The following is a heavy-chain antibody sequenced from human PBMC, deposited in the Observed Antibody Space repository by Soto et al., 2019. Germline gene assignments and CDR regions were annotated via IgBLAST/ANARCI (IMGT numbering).Heavy chain of an antibody. V-gene: IGHV3-74*01. Sequence: EVQLVESGGGLVQPGGSLRLSCAASGFTFSNYWMHWVRQDPGKGLVWVSRINSDGSSTSYADSVKGRFTISRDNAKNTLYRQMNSLRAEDTSVYYCARGGDFWTGYSGGENWFDPWGQGTLVTVSS. CDR3: ARGGDFWTGYSGGENWFDP. J-gene: IGHJ5*02. CDR1: GFTFSNYW. CDR2: INSDGSST. D-gene: IGHD3-3*01.